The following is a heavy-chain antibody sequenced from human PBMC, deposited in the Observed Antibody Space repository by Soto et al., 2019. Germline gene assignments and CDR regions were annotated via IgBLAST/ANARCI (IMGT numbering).Heavy chain of an antibody. CDR1: GDSVTSGSYY. D-gene: IGHD3-3*01. V-gene: IGHV4-61*01. Sequence: QVQLQESGPGLVKSSETLSLTCTVSGDSVTSGSYYWSWIRQPPGKGLEWIGLIYNSGTNNYNPSLRRRVTISVGAYQYQVSLKLSYLSAAETAGYYGARVKNDFLCFARWGQGTLGQVSS. J-gene: IGHJ5*02. CDR3: ARVKNDFLCFAR. CDR2: IYNSGTN.